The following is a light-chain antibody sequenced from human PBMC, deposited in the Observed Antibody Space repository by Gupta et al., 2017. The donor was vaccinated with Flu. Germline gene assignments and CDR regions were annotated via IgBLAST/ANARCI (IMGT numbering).Light chain of an antibody. CDR1: QRISSY. V-gene: IGKV1-39*01. CDR2: AAS. J-gene: IGKJ4*01. CDR3: QQRDSTPRT. Sequence: DIQMTQSPSSLSASVGDRVTITCRASQRISSYLNWYQQKPGKAPKLLIYAASSLQSGVPSRFSGSGSGTDFTLTISRLQPEDFATYYCQQRDSTPRTFGGGTKVEIK.